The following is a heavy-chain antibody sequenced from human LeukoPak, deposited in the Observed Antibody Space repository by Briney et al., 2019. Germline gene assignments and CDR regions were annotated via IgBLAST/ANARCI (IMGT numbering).Heavy chain of an antibody. Sequence: GGSLRLSCAASGFTFSSYSMNWVRQAPGKGLDWVSSITSSSTYIYYADSVKGRFTISRDNAKNSLYLQMNSLRAEDTAVYYCARRVDTGMFTELDYWGQGTLVTVSS. J-gene: IGHJ4*02. CDR3: ARRVDTGMFTELDY. CDR2: ITSSSTYI. D-gene: IGHD5-18*01. V-gene: IGHV3-21*01. CDR1: GFTFSSYS.